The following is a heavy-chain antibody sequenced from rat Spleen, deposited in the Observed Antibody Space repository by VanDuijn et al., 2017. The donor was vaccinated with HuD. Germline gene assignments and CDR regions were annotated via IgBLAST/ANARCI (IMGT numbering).Heavy chain of an antibody. J-gene: IGHJ2*01. CDR1: GFIFSNFG. D-gene: IGHD1-1*01. CDR3: TKDYYSGGY. V-gene: IGHV5-19*01. CDR2: ISPNGGST. Sequence: EVQLAETGGGLVQSGRSLKLSCTASGFIFSNFGMHWIRQAPTKGLEWVASISPNGGSTYYRDSVKGRFTISRDSSKSTLYLQMNSLRSEDTATYYCTKDYYSGGYWGQGVMVTVSS.